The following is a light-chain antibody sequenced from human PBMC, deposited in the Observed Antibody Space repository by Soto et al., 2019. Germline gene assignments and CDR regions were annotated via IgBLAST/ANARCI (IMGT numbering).Light chain of an antibody. CDR2: AVS. Sequence: QSALTQPASVSGSPGQSITISCTGTSSDVGGYNYVSWYQQHPGKAPKLMIYAVSNRPSGVSNRFSGSKSGNTASLTISGLQAEDEADYYCTSYTSSSPYVVFGVGTQLTVL. V-gene: IGLV2-14*01. CDR1: SSDVGGYNY. CDR3: TSYTSSSPYVV. J-gene: IGLJ2*01.